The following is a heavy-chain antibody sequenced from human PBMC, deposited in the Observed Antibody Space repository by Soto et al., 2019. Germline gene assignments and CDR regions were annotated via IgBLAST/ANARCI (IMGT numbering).Heavy chain of an antibody. J-gene: IGHJ4*02. CDR3: ARLAGSGWQYYFDY. D-gene: IGHD6-19*01. Sequence: PSETLSLTVTVSGGSISSYYWSWIRQPPGKGLEWIGYIYYSGSTNYNPSLKSRVTISVDTSKNQFSLKLSSVTAADTAVYYCARLAGSGWQYYFDYWRQGTLVTVSS. V-gene: IGHV4-59*01. CDR2: IYYSGST. CDR1: GGSISSYY.